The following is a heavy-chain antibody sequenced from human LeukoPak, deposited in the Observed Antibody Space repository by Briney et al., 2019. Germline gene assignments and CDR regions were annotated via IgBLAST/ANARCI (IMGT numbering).Heavy chain of an antibody. CDR3: ARHYKSSGTTVFDY. D-gene: IGHD4-11*01. CDR2: IYYSGST. CDR1: GGSISSDGYY. Sequence: SETLSLTCTVSGGSISSDGYYWSWIRQHPGKGLEWIGYIYYSGSTYYNLSLKSRVTISVDTSKNQFSLKVSSVTAADTAVYYCARHYKSSGTTVFDYWGQGTLVTVSS. V-gene: IGHV4-31*03. J-gene: IGHJ4*02.